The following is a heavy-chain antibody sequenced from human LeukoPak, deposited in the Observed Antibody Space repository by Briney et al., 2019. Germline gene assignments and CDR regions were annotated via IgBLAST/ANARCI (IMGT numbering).Heavy chain of an antibody. CDR1: GFTFSSYA. V-gene: IGHV3-30-3*01. Sequence: PGRSLRLSCAASGFTFSSYAMHWVRQAPGKGLEWVAVISYDGSNKYYADSVKGRFTISRDNSKNTLYLQTNSLRAEDTAVYYCARPLGYCSGGSCYSSYFDYWGQGTLVTVSS. CDR3: ARPLGYCSGGSCYSSYFDY. D-gene: IGHD2-15*01. CDR2: ISYDGSNK. J-gene: IGHJ4*02.